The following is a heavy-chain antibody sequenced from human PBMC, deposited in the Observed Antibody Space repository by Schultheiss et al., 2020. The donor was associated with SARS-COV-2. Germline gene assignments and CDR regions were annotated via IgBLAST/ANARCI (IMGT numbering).Heavy chain of an antibody. CDR2: IYYSGST. Sequence: SQTLSLTCTVSGGSISSSSYYWGWIRQPPGKGLEWIGSIYYSGSTYYNPSLKSRVTISVDTSKNQFSLKLSSVTAADTAVYYCARHIDGVLLSPFDPWGQGTLVTVSS. J-gene: IGHJ5*02. CDR3: ARHIDGVLLSPFDP. CDR1: GGSISSSSYY. D-gene: IGHD3-10*01. V-gene: IGHV4-39*01.